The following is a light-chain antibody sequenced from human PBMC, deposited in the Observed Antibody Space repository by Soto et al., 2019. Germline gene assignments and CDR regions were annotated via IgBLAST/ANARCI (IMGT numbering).Light chain of an antibody. J-gene: IGKJ5*01. CDR3: QQSYSTPIT. CDR1: QSVSSSY. Sequence: EIVLTQSPGTLSLSPEERATLSCRASQSVSSSYLAWYQQKPGQAPRLLIYGASSRATGIPDRFSGSGSGTDFTLTISSLQPEDFATYYCQQSYSTPITFGQGTRLEIK. CDR2: GAS. V-gene: IGKV3-20*01.